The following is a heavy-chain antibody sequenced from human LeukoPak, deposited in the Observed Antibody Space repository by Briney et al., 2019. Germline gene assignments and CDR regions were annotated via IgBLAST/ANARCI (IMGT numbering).Heavy chain of an antibody. V-gene: IGHV3-23*01. CDR1: GFTFSSYA. CDR3: AKDMGTVGPIWVFDY. Sequence: GGSLRLSCAASGFTFSSYAMSWVRQAPGKGLEWVSAISGSGGSTYYADSVKGRFTISRDNSKNTLYLPKISLRGEDTAVYYCAKDMGTVGPIWVFDYWGQGTLVTVSS. CDR2: ISGSGGST. J-gene: IGHJ4*02. D-gene: IGHD3-16*01.